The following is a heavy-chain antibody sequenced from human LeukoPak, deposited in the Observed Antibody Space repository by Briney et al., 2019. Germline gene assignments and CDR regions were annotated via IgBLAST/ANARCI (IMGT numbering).Heavy chain of an antibody. V-gene: IGHV3-53*01. CDR1: GFSVSSNY. Sequence: GGSLRLSCAASGFSVSSNYMSWVRQAPGKGLEWVSVIYSGGYTNYADSVKGRFTIFRDNSKNTLYLQMSSLRVEDTAVYYCARHMSNQGDYWGQGILVTVSS. CDR3: ARHMSNQGDY. J-gene: IGHJ4*02. CDR2: IYSGGYT. D-gene: IGHD2-21*01.